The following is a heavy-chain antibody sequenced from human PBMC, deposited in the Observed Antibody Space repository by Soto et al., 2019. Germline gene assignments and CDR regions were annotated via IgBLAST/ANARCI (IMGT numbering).Heavy chain of an antibody. J-gene: IGHJ5*02. Sequence: GGSLRLSCTASGFNFRSYAMSWVRQAPGKGLEWVSIISSNGESTYHTGATYYADSVRGRFTISRDNSKKTLYLQMSSLRADDTAVYYCVREGGDNWFDPWGQGTLVTVSS. CDR2: ISSNGEST. V-gene: IGHV3-23*01. CDR3: VREGGDNWFDP. CDR1: GFNFRSYA. D-gene: IGHD3-16*01.